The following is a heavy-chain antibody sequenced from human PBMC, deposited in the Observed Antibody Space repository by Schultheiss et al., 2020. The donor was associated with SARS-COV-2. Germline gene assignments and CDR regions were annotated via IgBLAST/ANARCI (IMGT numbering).Heavy chain of an antibody. CDR2: IYYSGST. CDR3: AKGTWYGSEQGGY. J-gene: IGHJ4*02. CDR1: GGSISSGAYY. V-gene: IGHV4-31*03. D-gene: IGHD6-19*01. Sequence: SETLSLTCSVSGGSISSGAYYWSWIRQHPGKGLEWIGYIYYSGSTYYNPSLKSRVTISVDTSKNQFSLKLSSVTAADTAVYYCAKGTWYGSEQGGYWGQGTLVTVSS.